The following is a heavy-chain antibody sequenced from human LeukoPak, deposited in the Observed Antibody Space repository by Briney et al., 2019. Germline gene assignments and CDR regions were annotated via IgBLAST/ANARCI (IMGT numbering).Heavy chain of an antibody. Sequence: SETLSLTCAVYGGSFSGYYWGWIRQPPGKGLEWIGSIYYSGSTYYNPSLKSRVTISVDTSKNQFSLKLSSVTAADTAVYYCANLQGDVVGASNWFDPWGQGTLVTVSS. V-gene: IGHV4-39*01. CDR1: GGSFSGYY. CDR2: IYYSGST. D-gene: IGHD1-26*01. J-gene: IGHJ5*02. CDR3: ANLQGDVVGASNWFDP.